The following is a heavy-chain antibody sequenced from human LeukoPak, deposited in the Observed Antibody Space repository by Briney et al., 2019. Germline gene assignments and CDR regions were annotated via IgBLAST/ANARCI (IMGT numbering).Heavy chain of an antibody. CDR2: IYYSGST. V-gene: IGHV4-59*01. J-gene: IGHJ4*02. D-gene: IGHD1-26*01. CDR3: ARDRRELLGGYDY. CDR1: GGSISSYY. Sequence: SETLSLTCTVSGGSISSYYWSWIRQPPGKGLEWIGYIYYSGSTNYNPSLKSRVTISVDTSKSQFSLKLSSVTAADTAVYYCARDRRELLGGYDYWGQGTLVTVSS.